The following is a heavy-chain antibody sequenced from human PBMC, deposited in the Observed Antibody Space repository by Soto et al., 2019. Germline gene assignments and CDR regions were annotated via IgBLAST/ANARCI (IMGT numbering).Heavy chain of an antibody. D-gene: IGHD2-15*01. Sequence: EVQLVESGGGLVQPGRSLRLSCAASGFTFDDYAMHWVRQAPGKGLEWVSGISWNSGSIGYADSVKGRFTISRDNAKNSLYLQMNSLRAEDTALYYCAKDNCSGGSCHDYWGQGTLVTVSS. V-gene: IGHV3-9*01. CDR1: GFTFDDYA. J-gene: IGHJ4*02. CDR2: ISWNSGSI. CDR3: AKDNCSGGSCHDY.